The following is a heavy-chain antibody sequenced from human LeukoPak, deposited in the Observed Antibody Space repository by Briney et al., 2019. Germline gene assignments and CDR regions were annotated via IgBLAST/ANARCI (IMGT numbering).Heavy chain of an antibody. CDR2: ISYDGSNK. CDR1: RFTFSSHG. D-gene: IGHD6-13*01. V-gene: IGHV3-30*18. Sequence: GGSLRLSCAASRFTFSSHGMHWVRQAPGKGLEWVAVISYDGSNKYYAGSVKGRFTISRDHSKNTLYLQMNSLRAEDTAVYHCAKDNSSSWFYFDYWGQGTLVTVSS. J-gene: IGHJ4*02. CDR3: AKDNSSSWFYFDY.